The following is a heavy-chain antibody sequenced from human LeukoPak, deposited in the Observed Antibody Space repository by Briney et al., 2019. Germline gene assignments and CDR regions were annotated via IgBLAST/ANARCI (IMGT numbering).Heavy chain of an antibody. V-gene: IGHV3-23*01. CDR3: AKGRGYGSTAFEY. D-gene: IGHD3-10*01. CDR1: GFTFSSYA. CDR2: ISGSGGST. Sequence: GGSLRLPCAASGFTFSSYAMSWLRQAPGKGLEWVSGISGSGGSTYYADSEKGRFTISRDNYKNTLFLQVNSLRAEDTAVYYCAKGRGYGSTAFEYWGQGTLVTVSS. J-gene: IGHJ4*02.